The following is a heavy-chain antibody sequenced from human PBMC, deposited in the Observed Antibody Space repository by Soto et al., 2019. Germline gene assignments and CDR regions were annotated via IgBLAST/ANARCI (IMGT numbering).Heavy chain of an antibody. Sequence: QVQLVESGGGVVQPGRSLRLSCAASGFTFSSYGMHWVRQAPGKGLEWVAVIWYDGSNKYYADSVKGRFTISRDNSKNTLYLQMNSLRAEDTAVYYCARDQWAGRKDIVVVPAGLFDYWGQGTLVTVSS. CDR2: IWYDGSNK. CDR3: ARDQWAGRKDIVVVPAGLFDY. J-gene: IGHJ4*02. V-gene: IGHV3-33*01. D-gene: IGHD2-2*01. CDR1: GFTFSSYG.